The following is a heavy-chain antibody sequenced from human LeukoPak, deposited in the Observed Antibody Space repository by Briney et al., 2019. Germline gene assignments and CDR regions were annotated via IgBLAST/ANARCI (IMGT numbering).Heavy chain of an antibody. Sequence: SETLSLTCTVSGGSISRGDYYWSWIRQPPGKGLEWIGYIYYSGSTNYNPSLKRRVTISVDTSKNQFSLKLSSVTAADTAVYYCARYYYDSSGYYTFDYWGQGTLVTVSS. V-gene: IGHV4-61*08. D-gene: IGHD3-22*01. CDR3: ARYYYDSSGYYTFDY. CDR1: GGSISRGDYY. J-gene: IGHJ4*02. CDR2: IYYSGST.